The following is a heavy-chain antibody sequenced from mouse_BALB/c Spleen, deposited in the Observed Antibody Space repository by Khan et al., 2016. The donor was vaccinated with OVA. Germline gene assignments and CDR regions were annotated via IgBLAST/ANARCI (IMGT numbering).Heavy chain of an antibody. CDR1: GFTFSDYG. Sequence: EVELVESGGGLVQPGGSRKLSCAASGFTFSDYGMAWVRQAPGKGPEWVAFISDLAYSIYYADTVTGRFTISRENAKNTLYMEMRSLRSEDTAIYYCARGGGTAPVAYWGLGTLVTVSA. CDR2: ISDLAYSI. V-gene: IGHV5-15*02. J-gene: IGHJ3*01. D-gene: IGHD1-2*01. CDR3: ARGGGTAPVAY.